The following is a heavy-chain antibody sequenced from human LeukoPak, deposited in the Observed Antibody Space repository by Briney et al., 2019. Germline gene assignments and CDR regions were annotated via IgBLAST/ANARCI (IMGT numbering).Heavy chain of an antibody. V-gene: IGHV4-30-4*01. CDR3: ARPTSPTGGLNYWYFDL. CDR1: GGSISSGDYY. CDR2: IYYSGST. J-gene: IGHJ2*01. D-gene: IGHD7-27*01. Sequence: SETLSVTCTVSGGSISSGDYYWSWIRQPPGKGLEWIGYIYYSGSTYYNPSLKSRVTISVDTSKNQFSLKLSSVTAADTAVYYCARPTSPTGGLNYWYFDLWGRGTLVTVSS.